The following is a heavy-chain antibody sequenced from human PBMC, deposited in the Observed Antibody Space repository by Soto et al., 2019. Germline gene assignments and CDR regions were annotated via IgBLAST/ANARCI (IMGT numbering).Heavy chain of an antibody. CDR2: IDWDDDE. D-gene: IGHD4-17*01. Sequence: SGPTLVNPTQTLTLTCTFSGFSLSTSGMRVSWIRQPPGKALEWLARIDWDDDEFYSTSLKTRLTISKDTSKNQVVLTMTNMDPVDTATYYCARTYDYAAFGIWGQGTMVTVSS. J-gene: IGHJ3*02. V-gene: IGHV2-70*04. CDR1: GFSLSTSGMR. CDR3: ARTYDYAAFGI.